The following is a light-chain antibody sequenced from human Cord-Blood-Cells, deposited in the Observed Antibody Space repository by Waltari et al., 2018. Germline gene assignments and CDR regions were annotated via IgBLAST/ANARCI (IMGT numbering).Light chain of an antibody. CDR2: DGS. CDR3: SSYASSSTLV. Sequence: QSALTQPASVSGSPGQSITISCTGTSSDVGGYNLVSWYQQHPGKAPKLMIYDGSNRPSGVSNRFSGSKSGNTASLTISGLQAEDEADYYCSSYASSSTLVFGGGTKLTVL. CDR1: SSDVGGYNL. J-gene: IGLJ3*02. V-gene: IGLV2-14*01.